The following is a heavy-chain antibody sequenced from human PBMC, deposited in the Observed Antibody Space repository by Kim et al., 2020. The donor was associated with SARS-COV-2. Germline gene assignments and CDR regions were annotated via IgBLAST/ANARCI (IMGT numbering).Heavy chain of an antibody. J-gene: IGHJ4*02. D-gene: IGHD3-22*01. CDR1: GYSFTSYW. CDR3: ATYYYDSSGYYPFDY. Sequence: GESLKISCKGSGYSFTSYWIGWVRQMPGKGLEWMGIIYPGDSDTRYSPSFQGQVTISADKSISTAYLQWSSLKASDTAMYYCATYYYDSSGYYPFDYWGQGTLVTVSS. CDR2: IYPGDSDT. V-gene: IGHV5-51*01.